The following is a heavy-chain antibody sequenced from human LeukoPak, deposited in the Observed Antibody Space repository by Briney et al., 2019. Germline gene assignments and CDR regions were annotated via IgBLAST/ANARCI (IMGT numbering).Heavy chain of an antibody. D-gene: IGHD6-19*01. CDR1: GFTFDDYG. CDR3: IVLAVAGTFGFDY. Sequence: PGGSLRLSCAASGFTFDDYGMSWVRQAPGKGLEWVSGINWNGHSTGYADSVKGRFTISRDNAKNSLYLQMNSLRAEDTAVYYCIVLAVAGTFGFDYWGQGTLVTVSS. CDR2: INWNGHST. J-gene: IGHJ4*02. V-gene: IGHV3-20*04.